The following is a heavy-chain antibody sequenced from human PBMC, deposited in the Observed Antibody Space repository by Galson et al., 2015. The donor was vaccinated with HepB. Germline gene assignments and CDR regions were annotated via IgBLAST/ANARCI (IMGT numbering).Heavy chain of an antibody. J-gene: IGHJ6*02. CDR2: IYPDDSDV. CDR3: ARGSVSMPHYFYGMDV. Sequence: QSGAEVKKPGESLKISCEGSGYSFANDWIGWVRQMPGKGLELMGFIYPDDSDVRYSPSFRGQVTISVDKSISTVFLQWGSLKASDSVIYYFARGSVSMPHYFYGMDVWGQGTTVSVSS. D-gene: IGHD2/OR15-2a*01. CDR1: GYSFANDW. V-gene: IGHV5-51*01.